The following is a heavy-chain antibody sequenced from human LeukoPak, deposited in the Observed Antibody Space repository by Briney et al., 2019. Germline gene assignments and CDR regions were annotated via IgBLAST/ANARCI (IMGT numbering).Heavy chain of an antibody. CDR3: ARGSDYYGMDV. CDR1: GFTFSIYW. D-gene: IGHD2-15*01. Sequence: GGSLRLSCAASGFTFSIYWMHWVRQAPGKGLVWVSRINSDGSSATYADSVKGRFTISRDNAKNTPYLQMNSLRAEDTAVHYCARGSDYYGMDVWGQGTTVTVSS. V-gene: IGHV3-74*03. CDR2: INSDGSSA. J-gene: IGHJ6*02.